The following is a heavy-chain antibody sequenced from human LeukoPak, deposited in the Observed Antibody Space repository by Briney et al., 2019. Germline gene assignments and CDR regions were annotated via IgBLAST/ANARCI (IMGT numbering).Heavy chain of an antibody. CDR1: GGSISSGGYS. Sequence: SQTLSLTCAVPGGSISSGGYSWSWIRQPPGKGLEWIGYIYHSGSTYYNPSLKSRVTISVDRSKKQFSLKLSSVTAADTAVYYCARVNYDILTGQGGWFDPWGQGTLVTVSS. V-gene: IGHV4-30-2*01. D-gene: IGHD3-9*01. CDR2: IYHSGST. J-gene: IGHJ5*02. CDR3: ARVNYDILTGQGGWFDP.